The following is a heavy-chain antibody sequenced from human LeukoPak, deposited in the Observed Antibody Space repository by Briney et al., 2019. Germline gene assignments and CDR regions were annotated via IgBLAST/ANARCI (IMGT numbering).Heavy chain of an antibody. D-gene: IGHD2-15*01. CDR1: GGSFSGYY. Sequence: SETLSLTCAVYGGSFSGYYWSWIRQPPGKGLEWIGSIYHSGSTYYNPSLKSRVTISVDTSKNQFSLKLSSVTAADTAVYYCARVDLGYCSGGSCYPGAEDYWGQGTLVTVSS. V-gene: IGHV4-34*01. CDR2: IYHSGST. CDR3: ARVDLGYCSGGSCYPGAEDY. J-gene: IGHJ4*02.